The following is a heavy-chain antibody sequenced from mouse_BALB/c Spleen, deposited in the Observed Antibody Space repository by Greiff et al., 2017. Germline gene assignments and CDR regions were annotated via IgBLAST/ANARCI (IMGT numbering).Heavy chain of an antibody. J-gene: IGHJ4*01. D-gene: IGHD2-4*01. Sequence: QVQLQQSGAELARPGASVKLSCKASGYTFTSYWMQWVKQRPGQGLEWIGAIYPGDGDTRYTQKFKGKATLTADKSSSTAYMQLSSLASEDSAVYYCARYDYYYAMDYWGQGTSVTVSS. V-gene: IGHV1-87*01. CDR1: GYTFTSYW. CDR2: IYPGDGDT. CDR3: ARYDYYYAMDY.